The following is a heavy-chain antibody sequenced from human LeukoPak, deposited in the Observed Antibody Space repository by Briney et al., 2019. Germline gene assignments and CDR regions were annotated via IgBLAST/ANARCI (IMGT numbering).Heavy chain of an antibody. CDR2: VSQSGST. Sequence: SETLSLTCTVSGGSISSYHWSWIRQPPGEGLEWIGSVSQSGSTYYNPSLKSRVTISVDTSKNQFSLKLSSVTAADTAVYYCARKGYGDYGYLHRFDPWGQGTLVTVSS. J-gene: IGHJ5*02. D-gene: IGHD4-17*01. CDR3: ARKGYGDYGYLHRFDP. CDR1: GGSISSYH. V-gene: IGHV4-59*08.